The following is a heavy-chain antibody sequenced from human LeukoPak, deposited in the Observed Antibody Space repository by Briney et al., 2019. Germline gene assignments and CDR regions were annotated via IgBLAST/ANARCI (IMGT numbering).Heavy chain of an antibody. CDR3: ARAVAWWLVRGGPMDV. CDR2: ISSSSSYI. J-gene: IGHJ6*02. CDR1: GFTFSSYW. Sequence: GGSLRLSCAASGFTFSSYWMSWVRQAPGKGLEWVSSISSSSSYIYYADSVKGRFTISRDNAKNSLYLQMNSLRAEDTAVYYCARAVAWWLVRGGPMDVWGQGTTVTVSS. D-gene: IGHD6-19*01. V-gene: IGHV3-21*04.